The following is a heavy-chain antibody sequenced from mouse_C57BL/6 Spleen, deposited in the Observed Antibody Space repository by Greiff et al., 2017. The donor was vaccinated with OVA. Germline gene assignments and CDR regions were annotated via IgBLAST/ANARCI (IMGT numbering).Heavy chain of an antibody. V-gene: IGHV5-17*01. CDR2: ISSGSSTI. J-gene: IGHJ4*01. Sequence: DVMLVESGGGLVKPGGSLKLSCAASGFTFSDYGMHWVRQAPETGLEWVAYISSGSSTIYYADTVKGRFTISRDNAKNTLFLQMTSLRSEDTAMYYCARPSFYDCYPMDYWGQGTSVTVSS. CDR3: ARPSFYDCYPMDY. CDR1: GFTFSDYG. D-gene: IGHD2-3*01.